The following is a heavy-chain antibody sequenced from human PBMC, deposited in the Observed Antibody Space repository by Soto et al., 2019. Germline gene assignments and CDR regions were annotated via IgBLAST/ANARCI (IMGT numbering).Heavy chain of an antibody. Sequence: QVQLVQSGAEVKKPGSSVKVSCKASGGTFSSYAISWVRQAPGQGLEWMGGIIPIFGTANYAQKFQGRVTITADESTSTAYMELSSLRSEDTAVYYCARDHCGGDCPYGGMAWFDPWGQGTLVTVSS. V-gene: IGHV1-69*12. CDR1: GGTFSSYA. CDR2: IIPIFGTA. J-gene: IGHJ5*02. D-gene: IGHD2-21*02. CDR3: ARDHCGGDCPYGGMAWFDP.